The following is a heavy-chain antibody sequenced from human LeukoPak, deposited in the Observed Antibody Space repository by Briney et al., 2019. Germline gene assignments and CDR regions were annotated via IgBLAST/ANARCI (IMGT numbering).Heavy chain of an antibody. J-gene: IGHJ4*02. CDR3: AREYSSRQLVEEY. CDR1: GYTFTSYG. V-gene: IGHV1-8*02. D-gene: IGHD6-6*01. Sequence: ASVKVSCKASGYTFTSYGISWVRQAPGQGLEWMGWMNPNSGNTGYAQKFQGRVTMTRNTSISTAYMELSSLRSEDTAVYYCAREYSSRQLVEEYWGQGTLVTVSS. CDR2: MNPNSGNT.